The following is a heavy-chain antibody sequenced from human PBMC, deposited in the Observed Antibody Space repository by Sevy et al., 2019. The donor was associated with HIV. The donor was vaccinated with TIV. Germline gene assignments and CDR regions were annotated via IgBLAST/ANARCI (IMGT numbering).Heavy chain of an antibody. J-gene: IGHJ4*02. CDR3: AHGGSGDIIITDFDY. CDR2: IFLDDDT. CDR1: GFPFPSSGVG. V-gene: IGHV2-5*02. D-gene: IGHD3-10*01. Sequence: SGPPLAKPTETLTLTCTFSGFPFPSSGVGVGWIRQSPGKAPEWLAVIFLDDDTRYSPSLKNRLSITRDTSKYQVVLTLTTMDPVDTGAYYCAHGGSGDIIITDFDYWGQGTMVTVSS.